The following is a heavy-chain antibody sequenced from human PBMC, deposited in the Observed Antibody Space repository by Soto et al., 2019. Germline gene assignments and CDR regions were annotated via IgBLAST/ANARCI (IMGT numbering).Heavy chain of an antibody. V-gene: IGHV1-69*12. CDR2: IIPIFGTA. CDR3: ASNHDYGDYGTGPYYYYGMDV. CDR1: GGTFSSYA. J-gene: IGHJ6*02. Sequence: QVQLVQSGAEVKKPGSSVKVSCKASGGTFSSYAMRWVRQAPGQGLEWMGGIIPIFGTANYAQKFQGRVTITADESTSTAYMELSSLRSEDTAVYYCASNHDYGDYGTGPYYYYGMDVWGQGTTVTVSS. D-gene: IGHD4-17*01.